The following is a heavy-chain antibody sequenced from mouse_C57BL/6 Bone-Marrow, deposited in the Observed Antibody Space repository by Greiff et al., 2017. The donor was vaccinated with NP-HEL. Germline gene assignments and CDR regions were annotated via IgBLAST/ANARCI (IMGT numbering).Heavy chain of an antibody. CDR1: YFDFMASA. V-gene: IGHV1-49*01. CDR3: SGGIYYDLEAFAY. J-gene: IGHJ3*01. CDR2: FTMYSDAT. D-gene: IGHD2-4*01. Sequence: QVQLQQSGAELVRPGSSVKLSCKDSYFDFMASAMHWVKQSPVHGLEWIGSFTMYSDATEYSENFQRKATLTANTSSSTADMELSSLTSEDSAVYYCSGGIYYDLEAFAYWGQGTLVTVSA.